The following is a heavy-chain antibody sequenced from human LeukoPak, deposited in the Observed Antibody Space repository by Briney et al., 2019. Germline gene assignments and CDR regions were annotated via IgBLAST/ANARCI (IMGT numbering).Heavy chain of an antibody. CDR1: GFTFSSYW. CDR2: IKQDGSEK. V-gene: IGHV3-7*03. J-gene: IGHJ5*02. Sequence: GGSLRLSCAASGFTFSSYWMSWVRQAPGKGLEWVANIKQDGSEKYYVDSVKGRFTISRDNAKNSLYLQMNSLRAEDTAMYYCARVTYYYDSSGYYFGYWFDPWGQGTLVTVSS. CDR3: ARVTYYYDSSGYYFGYWFDP. D-gene: IGHD3-22*01.